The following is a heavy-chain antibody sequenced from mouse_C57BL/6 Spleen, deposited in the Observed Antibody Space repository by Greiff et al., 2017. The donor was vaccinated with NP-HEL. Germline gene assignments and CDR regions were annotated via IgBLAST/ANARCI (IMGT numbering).Heavy chain of an antibody. CDR3: ARSLTGMWYFDV. V-gene: IGHV1-53*01. D-gene: IGHD4-1*01. CDR2: INPSNGGT. Sequence: VQLQEPGTELVKPGASVKLSCKASGYTFTSYWMHWVKQRPGQGLEWIGNINPSNGGTNYNEKFKSKATLTVDKSSSTAYMQLSSLTSEDSAVYYCARSLTGMWYFDVWGTGTTVTVSS. CDR1: GYTFTSYW. J-gene: IGHJ1*03.